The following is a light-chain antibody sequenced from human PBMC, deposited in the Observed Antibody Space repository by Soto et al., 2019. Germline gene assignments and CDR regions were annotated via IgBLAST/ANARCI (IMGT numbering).Light chain of an antibody. CDR1: QSVSRN. CDR3: QQHDNWPPLT. CDR2: GAS. J-gene: IGKJ4*01. V-gene: IGKV3-15*01. Sequence: EIVMTQSPATLSVSPGERATISCRASQSVSRNLAWYQQKPEQAPTLLIYGASTRATGIPARFSGSGSGTEFTLPISSLQSEDFAVYYCQQHDNWPPLTFGRGTKVDIK.